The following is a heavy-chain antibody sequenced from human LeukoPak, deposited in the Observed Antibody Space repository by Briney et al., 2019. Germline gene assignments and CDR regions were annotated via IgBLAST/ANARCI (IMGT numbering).Heavy chain of an antibody. Sequence: GASVKVSCKASGGTFSSYAISWVRQAPGQGLEWMGWISAYNGNTNYAQKLQGRVTMTTDTSTSTAYMELRSLRSDDTAVYYCAREMERAGLYYYYYGMDVWGQGTTVTVSS. CDR2: ISAYNGNT. CDR3: AREMERAGLYYYYYGMDV. V-gene: IGHV1-18*01. J-gene: IGHJ6*02. CDR1: GGTFSSYA. D-gene: IGHD1-14*01.